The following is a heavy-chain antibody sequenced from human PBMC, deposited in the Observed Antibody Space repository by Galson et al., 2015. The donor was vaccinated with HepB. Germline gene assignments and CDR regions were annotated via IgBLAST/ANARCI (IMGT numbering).Heavy chain of an antibody. D-gene: IGHD1-20*01. CDR1: GFTSSSYS. V-gene: IGHV3-21*01. Sequence: SMRLSCAASGFTSSSYSMNWVRKAPGKGLAWVSSISSSSSYIYYTDSAKGRFTISRDNAKKSLYLQMNSLRAEDTALYYCARDALQTITGMGYYGMDVWGQGTTVTVSS. CDR2: ISSSSSYI. J-gene: IGHJ6*02. CDR3: ARDALQTITGMGYYGMDV.